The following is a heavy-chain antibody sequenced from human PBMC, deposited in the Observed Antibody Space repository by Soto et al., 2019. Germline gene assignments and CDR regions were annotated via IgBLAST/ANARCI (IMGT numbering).Heavy chain of an antibody. CDR3: ATLGALVVPANWFDT. CDR1: GYTLTELS. Sequence: ASVKVSCKVSGYTLTELSMHWVRQAPGKGLEWMGGFDPEDGETIYAQKFQGRVTMTEDTSTDTAYMELSSLRSEDTAVYYCATLGALVVPANWFDTWGQGTLVTVSS. J-gene: IGHJ5*02. D-gene: IGHD2-2*01. CDR2: FDPEDGET. V-gene: IGHV1-24*01.